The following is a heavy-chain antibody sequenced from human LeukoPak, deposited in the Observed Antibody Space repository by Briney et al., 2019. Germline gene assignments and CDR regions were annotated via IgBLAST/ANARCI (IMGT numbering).Heavy chain of an antibody. CDR3: ARGSLGYCDSTSCYTQFDY. V-gene: IGHV3-30*04. D-gene: IGHD2-2*02. Sequence: GGSLRLSCAASGFTFSSYAMHWVRQAPGKGLEWVTVISYDGSTKYYADSVKGRITTSRDNSKNTLYMQMSSLRAEDTAVYYCARGSLGYCDSTSCYTQFDYWGQGTLVTVSS. CDR1: GFTFSSYA. CDR2: ISYDGSTK. J-gene: IGHJ4*02.